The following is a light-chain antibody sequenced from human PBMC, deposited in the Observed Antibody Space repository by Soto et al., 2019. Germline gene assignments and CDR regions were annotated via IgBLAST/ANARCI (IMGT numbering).Light chain of an antibody. Sequence: QSVLTQPPSASGAPGQRVTISCSGSSSNIGSDSVSWYQQLPGTAPKLLIYNNNPRPSVVPDRFSGSKSGTSASLAISGLQSEDEADYYCAAWDDSLNGVVFGGGTQLTVL. CDR2: NNN. CDR1: SSNIGSDS. J-gene: IGLJ2*01. CDR3: AAWDDSLNGVV. V-gene: IGLV1-44*01.